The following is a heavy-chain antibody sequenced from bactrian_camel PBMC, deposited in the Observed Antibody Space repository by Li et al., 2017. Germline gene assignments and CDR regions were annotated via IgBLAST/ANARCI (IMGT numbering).Heavy chain of an antibody. CDR2: INKHNIA. V-gene: IGHV3S55*01. CDR3: AAKWLSCSGSASRV. CDR1: GYTYDIYC. D-gene: IGHD2*01. J-gene: IGHJ4*01. Sequence: HVQLVESGGGSVQAGGSLRLSCAASGYTYDIYCMAWFRQAPGKEREFVSTINKHNIAYCADSMEGRFSISRDNAKNTVYLQMNSLKPEDTGMYYCAAKWLSCSGSASRVWGQGTQVTVS.